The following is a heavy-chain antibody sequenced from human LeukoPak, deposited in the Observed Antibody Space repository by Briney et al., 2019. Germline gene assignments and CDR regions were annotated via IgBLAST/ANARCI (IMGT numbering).Heavy chain of an antibody. D-gene: IGHD1-26*01. Sequence: GGALKLSYAASGFSFSGSAVHWVRQASGKGLEGVGRIRSKANSYATAYASSVKGRFTISRDDSENTAYLQMNSLTAEDTAVYYCTRLEGGATANDYWGQGTLVTVSS. CDR3: TRLEGGATANDY. CDR1: GFSFSGSA. CDR2: IRSKANSYAT. J-gene: IGHJ4*02. V-gene: IGHV3-73*01.